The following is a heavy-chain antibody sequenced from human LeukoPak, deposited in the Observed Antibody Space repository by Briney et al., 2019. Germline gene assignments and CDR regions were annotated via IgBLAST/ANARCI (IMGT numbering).Heavy chain of an antibody. CDR3: ARVIRARYNWFDP. CDR2: IKQDGSEK. J-gene: IGHJ5*02. CDR1: GFTFSSYW. V-gene: IGHV3-7*01. Sequence: GGSLRLSYAASGFTFSSYWMSWVRQAPGKGLEWVANIKQDGSEKYYVDSVKGRFTISRDNAKNSLYLQMNSLRAEDTAVYYCARVIRARYNWFDPWGQGTLVTVSS.